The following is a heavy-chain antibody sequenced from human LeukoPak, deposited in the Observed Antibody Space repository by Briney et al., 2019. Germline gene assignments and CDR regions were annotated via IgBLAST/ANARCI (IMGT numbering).Heavy chain of an antibody. CDR1: GGSISTYY. D-gene: IGHD3-16*01. CDR2: IYYSGST. J-gene: IGHJ4*02. V-gene: IGHV4-59*08. CDR3: ARRARLGNYFDY. Sequence: PSETLSLTCTVSGGSISTYYWSWVRRPPGKGLEWIGYIYYSGSTNYNPSLKSRVTISVDTSKNQFSLKLSSVTAADTAVYYCARRARLGNYFDYWGQGTLVTVSS.